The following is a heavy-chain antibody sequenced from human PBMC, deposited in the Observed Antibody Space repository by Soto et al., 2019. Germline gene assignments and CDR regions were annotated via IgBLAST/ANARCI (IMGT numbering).Heavy chain of an antibody. J-gene: IGHJ4*02. Sequence: QVQLQESGPGLVKPSETLSLTCTVSGGSVSSGSYYWSWIRQPPGKGLEWIGYIYYSGSTNYNPSLKSRVTISVDPSKNQFSLKLSSVTAADTAVYYCAIESDYGGIPYYFDYWGQGTLVTVSS. V-gene: IGHV4-61*01. CDR3: AIESDYGGIPYYFDY. CDR2: IYYSGST. CDR1: GGSVSSGSYY. D-gene: IGHD4-17*01.